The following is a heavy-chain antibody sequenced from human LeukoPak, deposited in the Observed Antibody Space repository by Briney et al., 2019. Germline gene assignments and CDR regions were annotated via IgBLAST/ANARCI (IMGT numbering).Heavy chain of an antibody. Sequence: RAGGSLRLSCAASGFTFSSYAMSWVRQAPGKGLEWVSGISWNSGSIGYADSVKGRFTISRDNAKNSLYLQMNSLRAEDTAFYYCTSNGGGYSGYGNFDSWGQGTLVTVSS. D-gene: IGHD5-12*01. V-gene: IGHV3-9*01. CDR2: ISWNSGSI. CDR3: TSNGGGYSGYGNFDS. J-gene: IGHJ4*02. CDR1: GFTFSSYA.